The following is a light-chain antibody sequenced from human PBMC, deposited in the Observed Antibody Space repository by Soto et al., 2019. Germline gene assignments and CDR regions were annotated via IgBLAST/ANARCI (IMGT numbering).Light chain of an antibody. V-gene: IGKV1-12*01. CDR3: QQANSFPWT. CDR2: AAS. Sequence: DLQMTQSPSSVSASVGDRVTMTCRASQDISSWLVWYQQKPGKAPKLLIYAASSLQSGVPSRFSGSGSGTDFSLTISSLQPEDFATYYCQQANSFPWTFGQGTKVEIK. J-gene: IGKJ1*01. CDR1: QDISSW.